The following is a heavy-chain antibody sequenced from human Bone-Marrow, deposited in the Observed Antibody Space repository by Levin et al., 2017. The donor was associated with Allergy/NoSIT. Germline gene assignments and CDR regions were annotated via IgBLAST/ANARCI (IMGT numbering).Heavy chain of an antibody. V-gene: IGHV3-74*01. D-gene: IGHD1-26*01. J-gene: IGHJ6*02. CDR3: ASDWEGALND. CDR1: GIIFSDYW. Sequence: GGSLRLSCGVSGIIFSDYWMHWVRQSPGKGLVWVARMNSDGSRIEYMDSVKGRFTISRDNAKNTLYLQMNSLRVEDTAVYYCASDWEGALNDWGQGTTVTVSS. CDR2: MNSDGSRI.